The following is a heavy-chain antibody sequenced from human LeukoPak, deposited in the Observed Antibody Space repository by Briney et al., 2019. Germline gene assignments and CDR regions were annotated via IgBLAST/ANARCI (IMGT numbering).Heavy chain of an antibody. CDR1: GGSFSGYY. V-gene: IGHV4-34*01. J-gene: IGHJ4*02. CDR3: ARDKRPHDFDY. D-gene: IGHD6-25*01. Sequence: SETLSLTCAVYGGSFSGYYWSWIRQPPGKGLEWIGEINHSGSTNYNPSLKSRVTISVDTSKNQFSLKLSSVTAADTAVYYCARDKRPHDFDYWGQGTLVTVSS. CDR2: INHSGST.